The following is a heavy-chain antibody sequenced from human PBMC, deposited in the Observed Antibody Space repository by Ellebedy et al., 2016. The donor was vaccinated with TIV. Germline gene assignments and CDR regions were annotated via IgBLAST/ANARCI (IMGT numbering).Heavy chain of an antibody. CDR3: ASLDVAVANWFDP. Sequence: MPSETLSLTCNVSGASIDSGRYCWAWIRQSPGKGLEWIGNICYRVNTYYNPSLNSRVIISADTSKNLFSLRLSSVTAADTAVYYCASLDVAVANWFDPWGHGTLVTVSS. CDR1: GASIDSGRYC. V-gene: IGHV4-39*01. CDR2: ICYRVNT. D-gene: IGHD3-10*02. J-gene: IGHJ5*02.